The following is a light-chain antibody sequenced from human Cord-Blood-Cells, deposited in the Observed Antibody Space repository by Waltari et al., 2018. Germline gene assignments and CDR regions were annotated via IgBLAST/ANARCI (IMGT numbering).Light chain of an antibody. Sequence: QAALTPPRSVSGSPGQSVTISCPGTSSDVAGYHYVSWYQKHPGKAPNLMIYDVRKRPSGVPDRFSGSKSGNTASLTISGLQAEDEADYYCCSYAGSYTWVFGGGTKLTVL. J-gene: IGLJ3*02. V-gene: IGLV2-11*01. CDR2: DVR. CDR3: CSYAGSYTWV. CDR1: SSDVAGYHY.